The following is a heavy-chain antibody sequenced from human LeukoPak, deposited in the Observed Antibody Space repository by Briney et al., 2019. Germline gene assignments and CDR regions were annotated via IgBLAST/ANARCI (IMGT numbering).Heavy chain of an antibody. Sequence: SGPTLVNPTQTLTLTCTFSGFSLSTNGVGVGWIRQPPGKALEWLALIYWNDDKRYIPSLKSRLTITRDTSRNRVGLTMTNMDPVDAGTYYCAHINAWGSYSLFDYWGQGTLVTVSS. CDR1: GFSLSTNGVG. V-gene: IGHV2-5*01. CDR2: IYWNDDK. D-gene: IGHD3-16*01. J-gene: IGHJ4*02. CDR3: AHINAWGSYSLFDY.